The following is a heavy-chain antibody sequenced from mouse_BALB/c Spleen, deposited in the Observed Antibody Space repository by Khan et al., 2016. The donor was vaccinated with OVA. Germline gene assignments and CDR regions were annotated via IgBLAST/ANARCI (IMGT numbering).Heavy chain of an antibody. D-gene: IGHD4-1*01. J-gene: IGHJ3*01. CDR3: ASHLTGSFAY. CDR2: ISSAGDYT. Sequence: EVELVESGGDLVKPGGSLKLSCAASGFTFSSYGMSWVRQTPDKRLEWVATISSAGDYTYYPDNVKGRFTISRDNAKHTLYLQMSSLKSEDTAMFYCASHLTGSFAYWGQGTLVTVSA. V-gene: IGHV5-6*01. CDR1: GFTFSSYG.